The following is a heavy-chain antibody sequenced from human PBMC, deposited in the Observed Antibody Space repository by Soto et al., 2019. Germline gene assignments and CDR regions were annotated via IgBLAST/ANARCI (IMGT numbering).Heavy chain of an antibody. CDR2: ISRDGSNE. V-gene: IGHV3-30*03. D-gene: IGHD4-17*01. CDR1: GITFSSFG. J-gene: IGHJ4*02. CDR3: AIDPPTRHFFDY. Sequence: GGSLRLSCVASGITFSSFGMHWVRQAPGKGLEWVAVISRDGSNEEYVDSVKGRFTISRDNSKKTVFLQMNSLRAEDTAVYYCAIDPPTRHFFDYWGQGALVSV.